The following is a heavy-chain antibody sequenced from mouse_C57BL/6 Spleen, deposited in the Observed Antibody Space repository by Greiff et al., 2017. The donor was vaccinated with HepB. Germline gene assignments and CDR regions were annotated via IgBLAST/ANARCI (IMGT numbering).Heavy chain of an antibody. J-gene: IGHJ1*03. Sequence: EVLLVESEGGLVQPGSSMKLSCTASGFTFSDYYMAWVRQVPEKGLEWVANINYDGSSTYYLDSLKSRFIISRDNATNILYMQMSSLKSEDTAAYYCARESRYWYFDVWGTGTTVTVSS. CDR2: INYDGSST. D-gene: IGHD1-1*01. CDR1: GFTFSDYY. CDR3: ARESRYWYFDV. V-gene: IGHV5-16*01.